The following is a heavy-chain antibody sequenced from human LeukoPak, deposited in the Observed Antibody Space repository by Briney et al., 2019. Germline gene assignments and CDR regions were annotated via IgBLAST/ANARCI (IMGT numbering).Heavy chain of an antibody. D-gene: IGHD3-22*01. CDR3: ATAPDSSGYFIDY. V-gene: IGHV1-69*04. J-gene: IGHJ4*02. CDR2: IIPILGIA. Sequence: GASVKVSCKASGGTFSSYAISWVRQAPGQGLEWMGRIIPILGIANYAQKFQGRVTITADKSTSTAYMELSSLRSEDTAVYYCATAPDSSGYFIDYWGQGTLVTVSS. CDR1: GGTFSSYA.